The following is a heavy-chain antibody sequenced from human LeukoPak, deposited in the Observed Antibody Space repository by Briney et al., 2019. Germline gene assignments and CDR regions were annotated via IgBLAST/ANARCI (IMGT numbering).Heavy chain of an antibody. D-gene: IGHD3-22*01. V-gene: IGHV1-69*04. CDR1: GGTFSSYA. Sequence: ASVKVSCKASGGTFSSYAISWVRQAPGQGLEWMGRIIPILGIANYAQKFQGRVTITADKSTSTAYMELSSLRSEDTAVYYCARDASSGYYGYWGQGTLVTVSS. J-gene: IGHJ4*02. CDR3: ARDASSGYYGY. CDR2: IIPILGIA.